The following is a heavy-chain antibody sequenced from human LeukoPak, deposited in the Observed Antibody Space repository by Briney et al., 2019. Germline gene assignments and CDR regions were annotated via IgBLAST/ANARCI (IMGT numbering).Heavy chain of an antibody. CDR2: IKEDGSAT. D-gene: IGHD1-26*01. CDR3: ARLRSYSYNYYGLDV. CDR1: GFIFGASW. Sequence: GGSLRLSCAASGFIFGASWMTWVRQAPGKGLEWVANIKEDGSATYHVDSVMGRFTISRDNAQNSLYLQMIYLSAEDTAVYYCARLRSYSYNYYGLDVWGHGTTVTVS. J-gene: IGHJ6*02. V-gene: IGHV3-7*01.